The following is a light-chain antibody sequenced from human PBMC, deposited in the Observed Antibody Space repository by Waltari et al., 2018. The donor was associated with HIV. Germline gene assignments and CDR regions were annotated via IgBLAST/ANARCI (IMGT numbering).Light chain of an antibody. CDR3: QQTFSPPRT. CDR1: QNISNY. V-gene: IGKV1-39*01. Sequence: DINVTQSPSPLSASVGDRVPLTCRTSQNISNYRNWYHQSPGKAPNILSFAASTVQDGVSSRCSGSGSGTDFALSIAGLQREDFGTYYCQQTFSPPRTFGPGT. CDR2: AAS. J-gene: IGKJ3*01.